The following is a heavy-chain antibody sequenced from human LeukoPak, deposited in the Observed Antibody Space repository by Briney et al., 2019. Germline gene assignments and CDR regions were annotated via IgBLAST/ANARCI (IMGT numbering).Heavy chain of an antibody. J-gene: IGHJ6*02. V-gene: IGHV4-34*01. CDR3: ARPYCSSTSCYNGMDV. CDR2: INHSGST. CDR1: GGSFSGYY. D-gene: IGHD2-2*02. Sequence: SETLSLTCAVYGGSFSGYYWSWIRQPPGKGLEWMGEINHSGSTNYNLSLKSRFTISVDTSKNQFSLKLSSVTAADTAVYYCARPYCSSTSCYNGMDVWGQGTTVTVSS.